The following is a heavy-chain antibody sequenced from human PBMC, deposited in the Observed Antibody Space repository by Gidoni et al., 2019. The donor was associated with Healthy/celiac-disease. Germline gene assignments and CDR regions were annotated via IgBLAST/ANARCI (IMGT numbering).Heavy chain of an antibody. J-gene: IGHJ4*02. CDR1: GFSLSTSGMR. CDR3: ARDFESFFDY. V-gene: IGHV2-70*04. Sequence: QVTLKESGPALVKPTQTLTLTCTFSGFSLSTSGMRVSWIRQPPGKALEWLARIDWDDDKFYSTSLKTRLTISKDTSKNQVVLTMTNMDPVDTATYYCARDFESFFDYWGQGTLVTVSS. CDR2: IDWDDDK.